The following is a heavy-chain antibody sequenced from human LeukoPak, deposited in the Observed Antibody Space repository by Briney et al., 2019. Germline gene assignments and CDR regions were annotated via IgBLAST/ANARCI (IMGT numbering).Heavy chain of an antibody. J-gene: IGHJ6*02. CDR3: AKESAAGKRRYFQYYGMDA. Sequence: GGSLRLSCAASGFTFSSHSMNWVRQAPGKGLEWVSSISSGGRNTYYADSVKGRFTISRDNSKNTLFVQMNSLRGDDTAVYYCAKESAAGKRRYFQYYGMDAWGQGTTVTVSS. CDR2: ISSGGRNT. D-gene: IGHD6-13*01. V-gene: IGHV3-23*01. CDR1: GFTFSSHS.